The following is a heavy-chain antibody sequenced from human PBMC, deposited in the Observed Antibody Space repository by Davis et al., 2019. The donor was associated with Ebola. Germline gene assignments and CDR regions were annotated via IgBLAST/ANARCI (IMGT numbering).Heavy chain of an antibody. V-gene: IGHV4-59*01. J-gene: IGHJ5*02. Sequence: PSETLSLTCTVSGGSSSSYYWSWIRQPPGKGLEWIGYIYYSGSTHYNPSLKSRVTISVDTSKNQFSLKLSSVTAADTAVYYCARAPVLRFLEWSNWFDPWGQGTLVTVSS. D-gene: IGHD3-3*01. CDR3: ARAPVLRFLEWSNWFDP. CDR2: IYYSGST. CDR1: GGSSSSYY.